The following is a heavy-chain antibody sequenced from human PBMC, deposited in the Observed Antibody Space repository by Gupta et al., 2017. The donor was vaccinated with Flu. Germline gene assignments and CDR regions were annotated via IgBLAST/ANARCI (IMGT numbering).Heavy chain of an antibody. CDR3: ARFEYVATYFDY. J-gene: IGHJ4*02. V-gene: IGHV5-51*01. Sequence: GQVTISADKSINTAYLQWSSLKASDTAIYYCARFEYVATYFDYWGQGTLVTVSS. D-gene: IGHD3-10*01.